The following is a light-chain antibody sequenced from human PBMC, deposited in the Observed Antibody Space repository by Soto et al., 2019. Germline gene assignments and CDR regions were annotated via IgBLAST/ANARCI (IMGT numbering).Light chain of an antibody. CDR3: SSYTSSSTLDV. J-gene: IGLJ1*01. V-gene: IGLV1-40*01. Sequence: QSVLTQPPSVSGAPGQRVTISCTGSSSNIGAGYDVNWYQRLPGAAPRLLIYGNTNRPSGVSNRFSGSKSGNTASLTISGLQAEDEADYYCSSYTSSSTLDVFGTGTKLTVL. CDR2: GNT. CDR1: SSNIGAGYD.